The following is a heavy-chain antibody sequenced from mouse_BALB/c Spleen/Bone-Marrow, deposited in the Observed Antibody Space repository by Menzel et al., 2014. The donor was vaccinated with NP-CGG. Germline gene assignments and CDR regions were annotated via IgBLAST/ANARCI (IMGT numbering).Heavy chain of an antibody. CDR3: ARGVRAPWYAMDY. D-gene: IGHD2-14*01. CDR2: ISTYNGNT. Sequence: VMLVESGPEVVRPGVTVKISCKGSGYTFTDYAMHWVKQSHAKSLEWIGVISTYNGNTNYNQKFKGKATMTVDKSSSTAYMELARLTSEDSATYYCARGVRAPWYAMDYWGQGTSVTVSS. CDR1: GYTFTDYA. J-gene: IGHJ4*01. V-gene: IGHV1-67*01.